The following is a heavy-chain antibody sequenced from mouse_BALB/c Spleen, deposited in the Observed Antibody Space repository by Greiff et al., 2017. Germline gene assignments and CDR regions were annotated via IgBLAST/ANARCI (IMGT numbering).Heavy chain of an antibody. D-gene: IGHD2-2*01. CDR3: ARRGGYDPYYYAMDY. V-gene: IGHV5-12-1*01. CDR1: GFAFSSYD. CDR2: ISSGGGST. J-gene: IGHJ4*01. Sequence: EVQLQESGGGLVKPGGSLKLSCAASGFAFSSYDMSWVRQTPEKRLEWVAYISSGGGSTYYPDTVKGRFTISRDNAKNTLYLQMSSLKSEDTAMYYCARRGGYDPYYYAMDYWGQGTSVTVSS.